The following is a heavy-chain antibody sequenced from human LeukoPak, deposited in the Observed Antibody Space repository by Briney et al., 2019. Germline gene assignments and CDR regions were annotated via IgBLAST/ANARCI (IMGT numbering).Heavy chain of an antibody. CDR1: GFIFSNCA. Sequence: WGCLRLSCAASGFIFSNCAMHWVRQAPGKGLEWVGVISYDGSYKSYSNSVRGRFTISRDNSKNTLYLQMNSLRAEETDVYYCAREEDSTSSPGQWGQGTLVTVSS. CDR3: AREEDSTSSPGQ. CDR2: ISYDGSYK. D-gene: IGHD6-6*01. J-gene: IGHJ4*02. V-gene: IGHV3-30-3*01.